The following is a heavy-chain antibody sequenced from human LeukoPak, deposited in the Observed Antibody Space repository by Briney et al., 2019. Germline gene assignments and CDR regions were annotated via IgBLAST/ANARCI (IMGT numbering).Heavy chain of an antibody. CDR3: ARTTFGDLSAEYFQH. CDR2: INWNGGST. V-gene: IGHV3-20*04. CDR1: GFTFDDYG. D-gene: IGHD3-10*01. J-gene: IGHJ1*01. Sequence: GGSLRLSCAASGFTFDDYGMSWVRQAPGKGLEWVSGINWNGGSTGYADSVKGRFTISRDNAKNSLYLQMNSLRAEDTALYYCARTTFGDLSAEYFQHWGQGTLVTVSS.